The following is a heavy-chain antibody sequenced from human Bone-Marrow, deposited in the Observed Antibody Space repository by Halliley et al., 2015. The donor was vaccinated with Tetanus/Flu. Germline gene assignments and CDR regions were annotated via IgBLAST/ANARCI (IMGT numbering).Heavy chain of an antibody. V-gene: IGHV3-73*01. D-gene: IGHD3-22*01. J-gene: IGHJ4*02. CDR3: THYDSTGSRYYFDY. Sequence: SLRLSCAASGFTFSGSAMHWVRQASGKGLEWVGRIRSKANSYATAYAASVKGRFTISRDDSKNTAYLQMNSLKTEDTAVYYCTHYDSTGSRYYFDYWGQGTLVTVSS. CDR2: IRSKANSYAT. CDR1: GFTFSGSA.